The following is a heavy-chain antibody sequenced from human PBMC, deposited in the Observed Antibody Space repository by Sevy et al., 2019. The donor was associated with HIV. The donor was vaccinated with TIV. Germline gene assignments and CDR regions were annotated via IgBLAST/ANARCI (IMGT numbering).Heavy chain of an antibody. CDR2: IWNDRSNK. CDR3: ASLPNNYYDSGGYSGNDAFDI. D-gene: IGHD3-22*01. J-gene: IGHJ3*02. CDR1: GFTFSDYA. Sequence: GESLKISCAASGFTFSDYAMHWVRQAPGKGLEWVAVIWNDRSNKEYADSVKGRFTISRDNSKNTLYLQMNSLRAEDTAVYYCASLPNNYYDSGGYSGNDAFDIWGQGTMVTVSS. V-gene: IGHV3-33*08.